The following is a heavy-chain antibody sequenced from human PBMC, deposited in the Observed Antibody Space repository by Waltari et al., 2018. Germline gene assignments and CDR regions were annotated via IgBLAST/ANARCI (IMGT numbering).Heavy chain of an antibody. D-gene: IGHD3-10*01. CDR3: ERGRYYGSGSRISYYYYYYMDV. CDR2: INHSGST. J-gene: IGHJ6*03. Sequence: QVQLQQWGAGLLKPSETLSLTCAVYGGSFSGYYWSWIRQPPGKGLEWIGEINHSGSTNYNPSRKSRVTISVETSKNQFSMKLSSVTAADTAVYYCERGRYYGSGSRISYYYYYYMDVWGKGTTVTVSS. CDR1: GGSFSGYY. V-gene: IGHV4-34*01.